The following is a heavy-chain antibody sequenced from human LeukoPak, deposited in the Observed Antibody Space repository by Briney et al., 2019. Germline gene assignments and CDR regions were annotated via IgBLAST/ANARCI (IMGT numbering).Heavy chain of an antibody. CDR3: WCIVGATKSDC. J-gene: IGHJ4*02. Sequence: PSETLSLTCTVSGGSISNSDYYWGWIRQPPGKGLEWIGITSYSGSAYYNPSLKSRVTISVDMSKNQFSLKLSSVTAADTAVFYCWCIVGATKSDCWGQGTLVTVSS. V-gene: IGHV4-39*07. CDR1: GGSISNSDYY. D-gene: IGHD1-26*01. CDR2: TSYSGSA.